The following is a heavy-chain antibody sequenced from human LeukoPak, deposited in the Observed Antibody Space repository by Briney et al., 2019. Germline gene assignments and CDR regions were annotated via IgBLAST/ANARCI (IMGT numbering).Heavy chain of an antibody. Sequence: ASVKVSCKASGYTFTSYDINWVRQATGQGPEWMGWMNPNSGNTGYGQKFQGRVTMTRDTSISTAYMELRSLRSEDTAVYHCARGRLTTVITWYYHGMDVWGQGTTVTVSS. CDR3: ARGRLTTVITWYYHGMDV. J-gene: IGHJ6*02. CDR1: GYTFTSYD. CDR2: MNPNSGNT. D-gene: IGHD4-17*01. V-gene: IGHV1-8*01.